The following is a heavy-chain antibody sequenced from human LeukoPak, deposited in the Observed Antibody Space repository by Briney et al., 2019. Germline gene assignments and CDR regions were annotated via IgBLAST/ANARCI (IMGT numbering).Heavy chain of an antibody. CDR1: GDSVSRDSIA. CDR3: ARGTGWPQFDY. CDR2: TYYKSAWYN. V-gene: IGHV6-1*01. D-gene: IGHD6-19*01. J-gene: IGHJ4*02. Sequence: SQTLSLTCAISGDSVSRDSIAWNWIRQSPSRGLEWLGRTYYKSAWYNDYAVSVKGRIIINPDTSKNQFSLQLNSVTPEDTAVYYCARGTGWPQFDYWGQGTLVTDSS.